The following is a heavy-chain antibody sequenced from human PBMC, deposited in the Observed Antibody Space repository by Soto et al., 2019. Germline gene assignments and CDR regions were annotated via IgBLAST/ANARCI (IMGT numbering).Heavy chain of an antibody. CDR3: ATSIYVDTAMVASYYYGMDV. J-gene: IGHJ6*02. D-gene: IGHD5-18*01. CDR1: GYTLTELS. Sequence: ASVKVSCKVSGYTLTELSMHWVRQAPGKGLEWMGGFDPEDGETIYAQKFQGRVTMTEDTSTDTAHMELSSLRSEDTAVYYCATSIYVDTAMVASYYYGMDVWGQGTTVTVSS. CDR2: FDPEDGET. V-gene: IGHV1-24*01.